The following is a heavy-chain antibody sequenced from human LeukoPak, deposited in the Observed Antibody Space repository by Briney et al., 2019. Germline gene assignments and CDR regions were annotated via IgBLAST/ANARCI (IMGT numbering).Heavy chain of an antibody. CDR2: IYYSGST. CDR1: GGSISSSSYY. D-gene: IGHD3-9*01. Sequence: PSETLSLTCTVSGGSISSSSYYWGWIRQPPGKGLDWIGSIYYSGSTYYNPSLKSRVTISVDTSKNQFSLKLSSVTAADTAVYYRARHRKYYDILTGYYEGAFDIWGQGTMVTVSS. V-gene: IGHV4-39*01. CDR3: ARHRKYYDILTGYYEGAFDI. J-gene: IGHJ3*02.